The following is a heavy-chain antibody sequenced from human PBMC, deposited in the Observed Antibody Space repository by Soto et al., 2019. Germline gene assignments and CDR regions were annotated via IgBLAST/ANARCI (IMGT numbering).Heavy chain of an antibody. CDR3: ARDFDSSGYAPSY. CDR1: GFTFSSYC. V-gene: IGHV3-33*01. Sequence: TGGSMTLSCAASGFTFSSYCMHWVRQAPGKGLEWVAVIWYDGSNKYYADSVKGRFTISRDNSKNTLYLQMNSLRAEDTAVYYCARDFDSSGYAPSYWGQGTLVTVSS. J-gene: IGHJ4*02. D-gene: IGHD3-22*01. CDR2: IWYDGSNK.